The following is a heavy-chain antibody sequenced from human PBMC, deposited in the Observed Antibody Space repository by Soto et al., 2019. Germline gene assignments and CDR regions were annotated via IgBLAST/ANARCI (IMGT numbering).Heavy chain of an antibody. D-gene: IGHD2-2*01. CDR1: GFAVSSNY. CDR2: IFGGGTT. V-gene: IGHV3-53*01. J-gene: IGHJ4*01. CDR3: VRTSSY. Sequence: GGSVRLSCAASGFAVSSNYMSWVRQAPGKGLEWVSVIFGGGTTFYSDSVEGRFTISRDNSKNTLYRQMNSLRAEGTRVYYCVRTSSYWGQGTLVTVSS.